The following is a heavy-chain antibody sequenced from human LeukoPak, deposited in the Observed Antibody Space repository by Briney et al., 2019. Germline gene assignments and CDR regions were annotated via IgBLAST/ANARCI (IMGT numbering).Heavy chain of an antibody. Sequence: GESLKISCKGSGYSFTSYWIAWVRQMPGKGLEWMGIIFPGDSDTRYSPSFQGQVTISADKSTRTAYLQWSSLKASDTAMYYCARQGRNWFDPWGQGTLVTVSS. V-gene: IGHV5-51*01. CDR1: GYSFTSYW. CDR2: IFPGDSDT. CDR3: ARQGRNWFDP. J-gene: IGHJ5*02.